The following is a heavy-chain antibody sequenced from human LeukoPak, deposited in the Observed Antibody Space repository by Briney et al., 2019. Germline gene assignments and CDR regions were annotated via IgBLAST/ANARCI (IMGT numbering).Heavy chain of an antibody. CDR2: IFYSGTT. CDR3: ARPGSVFGVFDY. J-gene: IGHJ4*02. V-gene: IGHV4-39*01. CDR1: GGSITNTSYF. D-gene: IGHD5/OR15-5a*01. Sequence: PSETLPLTCTVSGGSITNTSYFWGWIRQPPGKGLEWIGSIFYSGTTYYNPSLKSRVTISVDTSKNQFSLTLSSVTAADTAVYYCARPGSVFGVFDYWGQGTPVTVSS.